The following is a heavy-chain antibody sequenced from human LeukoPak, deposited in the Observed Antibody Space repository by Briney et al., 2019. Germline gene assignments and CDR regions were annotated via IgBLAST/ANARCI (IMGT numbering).Heavy chain of an antibody. Sequence: GGSLRLSCAASGFTVSSNYMSWVRQAPGKGLEWVSVIYSGGSTYYADSVKGRFTIPRDNSKNTLYLQMNSLRAEDTAVYYCASPLYYDILTGYSSGDYWGQGTLVTVSS. CDR3: ASPLYYDILTGYSSGDY. V-gene: IGHV3-66*01. D-gene: IGHD3-9*01. J-gene: IGHJ4*02. CDR1: GFTVSSNY. CDR2: IYSGGST.